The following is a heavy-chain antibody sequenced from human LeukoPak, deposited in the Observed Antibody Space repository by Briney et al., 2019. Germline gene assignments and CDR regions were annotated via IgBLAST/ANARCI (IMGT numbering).Heavy chain of an antibody. V-gene: IGHV4-39*02. J-gene: IGHJ6*02. Sequence: SETLSLTCTVSGGSIRTDGSYWAWIRQPPGKGLEWIGSIYIDGITHYNSSLQSRVTLSIDTSRNHFSLRLTSVTAADTAVFYRASLFTRAWEYRYGMDVWGQGTAVTVSS. CDR1: GGSIRTDGSY. CDR3: ASLFTRAWEYRYGMDV. CDR2: IYIDGIT. D-gene: IGHD1-26*01.